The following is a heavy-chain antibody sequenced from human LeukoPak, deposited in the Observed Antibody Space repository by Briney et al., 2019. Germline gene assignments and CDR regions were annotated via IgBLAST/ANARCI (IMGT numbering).Heavy chain of an antibody. V-gene: IGHV3-23*01. CDR2: ISGSGGST. CDR3: AKDLGRWELLDAFDI. Sequence: GGSLRLSCAASGFTFTSYAMHWVRQAPGKGLEWVSAISGSGGSTYYADSVKGRFTISRDNSKNTLYLQMNSLRAEDTAVYYCAKDLGRWELLDAFDIWGQGTMVTVSS. D-gene: IGHD1-26*01. CDR1: GFTFTSYA. J-gene: IGHJ3*02.